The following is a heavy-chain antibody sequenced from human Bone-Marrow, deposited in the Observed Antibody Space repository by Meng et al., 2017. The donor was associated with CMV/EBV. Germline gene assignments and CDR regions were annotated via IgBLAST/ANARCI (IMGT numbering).Heavy chain of an antibody. D-gene: IGHD6-13*01. CDR1: GFTFSDYY. J-gene: IGHJ4*02. CDR2: IKQDGSEK. Sequence: GESLKISCAASGFTFSDYYMSWIRQAPGKGLEWVANIKQDGSEKYYVDSVKGRFTISRDNAKNSLYLQMNSLRAEDTAVYYCARDHSSSWYFDYWGQGTLVTVSS. CDR3: ARDHSSSWYFDY. V-gene: IGHV3-7*01.